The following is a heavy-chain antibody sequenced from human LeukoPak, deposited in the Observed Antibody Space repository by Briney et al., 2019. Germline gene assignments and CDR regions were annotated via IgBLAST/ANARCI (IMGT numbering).Heavy chain of an antibody. CDR3: TTGVSGN. D-gene: IGHD3-10*01. J-gene: IGHJ4*02. V-gene: IGHV3-15*01. CDR2: IKSVTDGGTT. Sequence: GGSLRLSCAASGFTFKNAWMTWVRQAPGKGLEWVGRIKSVTDGGTTEHAAPVKGRFTISRDDSKNTLFLQINSLKTEDTAVYYCTTGVSGNWGQGTLVTVSS. CDR1: GFTFKNAW.